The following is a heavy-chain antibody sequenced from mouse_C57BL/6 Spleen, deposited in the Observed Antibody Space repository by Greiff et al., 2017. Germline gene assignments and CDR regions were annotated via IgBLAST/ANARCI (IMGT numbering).Heavy chain of an antibody. J-gene: IGHJ4*01. Sequence: QVQLKQPGAELVRPGTSVKLSCKASGYTFTSYWMHWVKQRPGQGLEWIGVIDPSDSYTNYNQKFKGKATLTVDTSSSAAYMQLSSLTSEDSAVYYCARSGGHYYAMDYWGQGTSVTVSS. V-gene: IGHV1-59*01. CDR2: IDPSDSYT. D-gene: IGHD3-3*01. CDR3: ARSGGHYYAMDY. CDR1: GYTFTSYW.